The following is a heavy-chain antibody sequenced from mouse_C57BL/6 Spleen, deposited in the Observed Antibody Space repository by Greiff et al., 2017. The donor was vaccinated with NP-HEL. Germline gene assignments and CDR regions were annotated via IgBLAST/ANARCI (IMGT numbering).Heavy chain of an antibody. Sequence: QVQLQQPGAELVKPGASVKLSCKASGYTFTSYWMHWVKQRPGRGLEWIGRIDPNSGGTKYNEKFKSKATLTVDKPSSTAYMQLSSLTSEDPAVYYCAREVTTKTRYAMDYWGQGTSVTVSS. V-gene: IGHV1-72*01. CDR3: AREVTTKTRYAMDY. CDR1: GYTFTSYW. CDR2: IDPNSGGT. J-gene: IGHJ4*01. D-gene: IGHD2-2*01.